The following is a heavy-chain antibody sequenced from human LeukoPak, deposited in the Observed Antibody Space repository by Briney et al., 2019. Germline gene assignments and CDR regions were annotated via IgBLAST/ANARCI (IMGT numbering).Heavy chain of an antibody. Sequence: PGGSLRLSCAASGFTFSSYEMNWVRQAPGKGLEWVSYISSSGSTIYYADSVKGRFTISRDNAKNSLYLQMNSLRAEDTAVYYCARARFAGTTPWGQGTLVTVSS. CDR2: ISSSGSTI. CDR3: ARARFAGTTP. J-gene: IGHJ4*02. CDR1: GFTFSSYE. D-gene: IGHD1-1*01. V-gene: IGHV3-48*03.